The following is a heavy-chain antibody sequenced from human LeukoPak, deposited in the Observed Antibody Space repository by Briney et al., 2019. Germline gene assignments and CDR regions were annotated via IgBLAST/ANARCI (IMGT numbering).Heavy chain of an antibody. D-gene: IGHD2-2*01. J-gene: IGHJ4*02. CDR1: GFTVSSNY. CDR2: IYGGDYT. CDR3: ARAAGAMWPLDY. Sequence: GGSLRLSCAASGFTVSSNYMTWVRQAPGKGLEWVSVIYGGDYTYYADSVKGRFTISRDSSRNTLYLQMNSLRAEDTAVYHCARAAGAMWPLDYWGQGTLVTVSS. V-gene: IGHV3-53*01.